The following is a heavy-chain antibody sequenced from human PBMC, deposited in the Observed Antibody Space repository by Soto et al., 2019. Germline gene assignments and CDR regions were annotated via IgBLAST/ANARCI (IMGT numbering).Heavy chain of an antibody. CDR1: GFSLTNGRMG. CDR3: ARMDGDYNYYGLDV. J-gene: IGHJ6*02. Sequence: QVTLKESGPVLVKPTETLTLTCSVSGFSLTNGRMGGSWISQPPGKALEWLAHFFSDAERSYSTSMQSRLNMYKDYSGSQVVLTMTNMAPADTATYFCARMDGDYNYYGLDVWGHGIAVTVSS. V-gene: IGHV2-26*01. CDR2: FFSDAER. D-gene: IGHD4-17*01.